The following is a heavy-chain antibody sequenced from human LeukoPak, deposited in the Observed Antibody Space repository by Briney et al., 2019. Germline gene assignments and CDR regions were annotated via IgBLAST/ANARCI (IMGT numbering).Heavy chain of an antibody. J-gene: IGHJ5*02. CDR3: ARQHIVATPEQNWFDP. CDR1: GGSIISSSSSSYY. D-gene: IGHD5-12*01. V-gene: IGHV4-39*01. Sequence: PSETLSLTCTVSGGSIISSSSSSYYWGWIRQSPGKGPEWVGGIYYSGSTNYNPSLKSRVTISVDTSKNQFSLKLSSVTAADTAVYYCARQHIVATPEQNWFDPWGQGTLVTVSS. CDR2: IYYSGST.